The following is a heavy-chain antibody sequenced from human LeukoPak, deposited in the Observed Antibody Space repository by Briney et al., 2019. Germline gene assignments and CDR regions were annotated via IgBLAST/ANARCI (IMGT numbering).Heavy chain of an antibody. D-gene: IGHD6-25*01. CDR3: ARDARLHYYFDY. CDR1: GGSISSYY. J-gene: IGHJ4*02. V-gene: IGHV4-4*07. CDR2: FYTSGST. Sequence: SEILSLTCTVSGGSISSYYWSWIRQPAGKGLGWIGRFYTSGSTHYNPSLKSRVTMSIDTSKNQFSLKLSSVTAADTAVYYCARDARLHYYFDYWGQGTLVTVSS.